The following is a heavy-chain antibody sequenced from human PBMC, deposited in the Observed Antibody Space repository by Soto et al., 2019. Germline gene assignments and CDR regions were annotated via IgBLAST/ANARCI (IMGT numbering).Heavy chain of an antibody. D-gene: IGHD3-10*01. CDR1: GFTVSSNY. Sequence: EVQLVESGGGLIQPGGSLRLSCAASGFTVSSNYMSWVRQAPGKGLEWVSVIYSGGSTYYADSVKGRFTNSRDNSKNTLYLQMNSLRAEDTAVYYCARESEMAAGGFDYWGQGTLVTVSS. V-gene: IGHV3-53*01. CDR3: ARESEMAAGGFDY. J-gene: IGHJ4*02. CDR2: IYSGGST.